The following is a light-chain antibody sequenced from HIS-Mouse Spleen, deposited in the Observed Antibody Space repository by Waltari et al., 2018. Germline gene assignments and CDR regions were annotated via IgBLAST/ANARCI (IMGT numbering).Light chain of an antibody. CDR3: QQYNSSPLT. V-gene: IGKV1-5*03. Sequence: DIQMTQSPSTLSASVADRVTITCRASQSISSRLAWYQQKPGKAPKLLIYKASSLESGVPSRFSGSGSGTEFTLTISSLQPDDFATYYCQQYNSSPLTFGGGTKVEIK. J-gene: IGKJ4*01. CDR2: KAS. CDR1: QSISSR.